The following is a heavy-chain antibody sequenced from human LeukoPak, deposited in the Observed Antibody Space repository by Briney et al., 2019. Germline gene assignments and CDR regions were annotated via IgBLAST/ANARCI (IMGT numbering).Heavy chain of an antibody. V-gene: IGHV3-64*01. D-gene: IGHD1-26*01. Sequence: GGSLRLSCAASGFTFSSYAMHWVRQAPGKGLEYVSAISSNGGSTYYANSVKGRFTISRDNSKNTLYLQMGSLRAEDMAVYYCARSSGGVWRQGPLVTVSS. CDR3: ARSSGGV. CDR2: ISSNGGST. CDR1: GFTFSSYA. J-gene: IGHJ1*01.